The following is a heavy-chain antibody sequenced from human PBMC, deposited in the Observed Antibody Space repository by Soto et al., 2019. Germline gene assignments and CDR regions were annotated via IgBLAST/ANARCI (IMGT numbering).Heavy chain of an antibody. CDR2: ISSSGTSA. D-gene: IGHD6-19*01. CDR1: GFTFSAVY. Sequence: GGSLRLSCAASGFTFSAVYMSWIRQAPNKGLEYISYISSSGTSANYAGSVKGRFTISRDNAKNSLYLQMNSLRAEDTAVYYCARDRGAVTGQYFDYWGQGALVTVSS. V-gene: IGHV3-11*05. CDR3: ARDRGAVTGQYFDY. J-gene: IGHJ4*02.